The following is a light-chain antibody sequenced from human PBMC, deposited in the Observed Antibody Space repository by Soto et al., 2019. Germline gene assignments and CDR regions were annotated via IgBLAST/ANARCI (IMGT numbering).Light chain of an antibody. CDR2: DAS. CDR1: QSISTR. V-gene: IGKV1-5*01. CDR3: QQYGSSPLT. Sequence: DIQMTQSPSTLSASVGDSVTITCRASQSISTRLAWYQQKPGKAPKXLIYDASSLESGVPSRFSGSASGTDFTLIISRLEPGDFAVYYCQQYGSSPLTFGGGTKVDIK. J-gene: IGKJ4*01.